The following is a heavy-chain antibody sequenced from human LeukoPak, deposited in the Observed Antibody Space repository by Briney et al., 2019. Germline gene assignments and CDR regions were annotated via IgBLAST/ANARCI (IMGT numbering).Heavy chain of an antibody. Sequence: GGSLRLSCAASGFTFSSYWTHWVRQAPGKGLVWVSRINSDGSSTSYADSVKGRFTISRDNAKNTLYLQMNSLRAEDTAVYYCARGRQAVVVAAHNWFDPWGQGTLVTVSS. V-gene: IGHV3-74*01. J-gene: IGHJ5*02. D-gene: IGHD2-15*01. CDR3: ARGRQAVVVAAHNWFDP. CDR1: GFTFSSYW. CDR2: INSDGSST.